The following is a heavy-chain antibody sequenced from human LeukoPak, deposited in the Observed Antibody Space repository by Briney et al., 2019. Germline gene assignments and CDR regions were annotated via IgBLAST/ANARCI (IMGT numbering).Heavy chain of an antibody. V-gene: IGHV3-53*01. CDR2: IYSGGST. D-gene: IGHD4-17*01. CDR1: GFTVSSNY. CDR3: ARDPTIYGDYGYYYYGMDV. Sequence: GGSLRLSCAASGFTVSSNYMSWVRQVPGKGLEWVSVIYSGGSTYYADSVKGRFTISRDNSKNTLYLQMNSLRAEDTAVYYCARDPTIYGDYGYYYYGMDVWGQGTTVTVSS. J-gene: IGHJ6*02.